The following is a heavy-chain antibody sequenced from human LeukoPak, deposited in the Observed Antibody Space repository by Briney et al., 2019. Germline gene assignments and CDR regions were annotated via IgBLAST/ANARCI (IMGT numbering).Heavy chain of an antibody. V-gene: IGHV3-30*02. Sequence: GGSLRLSCAASGFTFSSYGMHWVRQAPGKGLEWVAFIRYDGSNKYYADSVKGRFTISRDNSKNTLYLQMSSLRVEDTAVYYCTRDPRHFDSCSQGTLVTVSS. CDR1: GFTFSSYG. CDR2: IRYDGSNK. CDR3: TRDPRHFDS. J-gene: IGHJ5*01. D-gene: IGHD6-6*01.